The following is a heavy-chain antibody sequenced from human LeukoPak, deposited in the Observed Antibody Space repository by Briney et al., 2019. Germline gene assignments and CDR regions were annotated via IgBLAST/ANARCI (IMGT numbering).Heavy chain of an antibody. Sequence: PSETLSLTCTVSGGSIRGSYWSWIRQPAGKRLEWIGRIYHNGGTNDNPSLKSRVSMSVDTSNNQFSLKLSSVTAADTAVYYCARSRDVDTYGMDVWGQGTTVTVSS. D-gene: IGHD5-18*01. CDR3: ARSRDVDTYGMDV. CDR1: GGSIRGSY. J-gene: IGHJ6*02. V-gene: IGHV4-4*07. CDR2: IYHNGGT.